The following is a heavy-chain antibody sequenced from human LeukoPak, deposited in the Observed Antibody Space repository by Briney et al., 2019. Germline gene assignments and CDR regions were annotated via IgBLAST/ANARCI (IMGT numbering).Heavy chain of an antibody. CDR3: ARTTVTKGPDY. CDR1: DDSISRYS. Sequence: KPSETLSLTCAVSDDSISRYSWTWIRQPPGKGLEWIGNIYYTGRANYNPSLKSRVTMSVDTSRSQFSLKLSSVTAADTAVYYCARTTVTKGPDYWGQGTLVTVSS. CDR2: IYYTGRA. J-gene: IGHJ4*02. D-gene: IGHD4-17*01. V-gene: IGHV4-59*12.